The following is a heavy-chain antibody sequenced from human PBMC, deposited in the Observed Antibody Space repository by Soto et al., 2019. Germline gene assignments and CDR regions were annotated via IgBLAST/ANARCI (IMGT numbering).Heavy chain of an antibody. CDR1: GGSFSGYY. D-gene: IGHD1-7*01. V-gene: IGHV4-34*01. CDR2: INHSGST. J-gene: IGHJ5*01. Sequence: ASETLSLTCAVYGGSFSGYYWSWIRQPPGKGLEWIGEINHSGSTNYNPSLKSRVTVSVDTSRNQFFLTLRSVTAADSAVYHCGRESGETWDYEASWGHGTPVTVAS. CDR3: GRESGETWDYEAS.